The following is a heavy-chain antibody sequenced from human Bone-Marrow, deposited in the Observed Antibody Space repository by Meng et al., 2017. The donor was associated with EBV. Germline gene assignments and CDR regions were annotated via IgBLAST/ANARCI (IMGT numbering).Heavy chain of an antibody. J-gene: IGHJ4*02. Sequence: EVQLLESGGGLVQPGGSLRRSCAASGFTFSSSAMSWVRQAPGKGLEWVSAISGSGGSTYYADSVKGRFTISRDNSKNTLYLQMNSLRAEDTAVYYCAKWGSAMANFDYWGQGTLVTVYS. CDR1: GFTFSSSA. D-gene: IGHD5-18*01. CDR3: AKWGSAMANFDY. CDR2: ISGSGGST. V-gene: IGHV3-23*01.